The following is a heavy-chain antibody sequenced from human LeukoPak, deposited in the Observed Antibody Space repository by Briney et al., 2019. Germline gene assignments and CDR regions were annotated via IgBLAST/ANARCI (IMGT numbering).Heavy chain of an antibody. Sequence: SETLSLTCAVYGGSFSGYYWSWIRQPPGKGREGVGEINHSGSTNNNPSLKSRVTISVDTSKNQFSLKLSSVTAADTAVYYCARVRGYGSGGWSFDPWGQGTLVTVSS. J-gene: IGHJ5*02. D-gene: IGHD3-10*01. CDR3: ARVRGYGSGGWSFDP. CDR1: GGSFSGYY. CDR2: INHSGST. V-gene: IGHV4-34*01.